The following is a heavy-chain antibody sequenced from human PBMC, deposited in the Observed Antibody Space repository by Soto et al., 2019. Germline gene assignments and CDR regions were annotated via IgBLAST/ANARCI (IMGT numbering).Heavy chain of an antibody. V-gene: IGHV3-48*03. D-gene: IGHD3-16*02. Sequence: EVQLVESGGGLIQPGGSLRLSCAASGFTFSSYEMNWVRQAPGKGLEWVSYISSRGSTIYYADSVKGRFTISRDNAKNSLYLQMNRLRAEDTADYYCARGFGGVIADDAFDIWGQGTMVTVSS. CDR1: GFTFSSYE. CDR3: ARGFGGVIADDAFDI. J-gene: IGHJ3*02. CDR2: ISSRGSTI.